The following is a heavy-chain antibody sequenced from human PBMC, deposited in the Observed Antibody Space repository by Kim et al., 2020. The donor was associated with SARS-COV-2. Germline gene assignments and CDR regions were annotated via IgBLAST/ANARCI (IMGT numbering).Heavy chain of an antibody. V-gene: IGHV3-74*01. J-gene: IGHJ4*02. CDR2: VNRDGSTT. CDR3: ARETPVRGEYYFDY. CDR1: GFTFSSYW. D-gene: IGHD3-10*01. Sequence: GGSLRLSCAASGFTFSSYWMHWVRQAPGKGLVWVSRVNRDGSTTNYADSVKGRFTISRDNAKNTLYLQMNSLRAVDTAVYYCARETPVRGEYYFDYWGQGILVTVSS.